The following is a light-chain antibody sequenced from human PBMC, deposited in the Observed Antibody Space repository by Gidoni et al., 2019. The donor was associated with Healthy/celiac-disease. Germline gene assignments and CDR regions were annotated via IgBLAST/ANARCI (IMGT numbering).Light chain of an antibody. CDR1: RSDVGSSNL. J-gene: IGLJ2*01. CDR3: CSYAGSSTFVV. V-gene: IGLV2-23*02. CDR2: EVS. Sequence: QSALTQPASVSGSPGQSITISCPGTRSDVGSSNLVPWYQQHPGQAPKLMIYEVSKRPSGVSNRFSGSKSGNTASLTISGLQAEDEADYYCCSYAGSSTFVVFGGGTKLTVL.